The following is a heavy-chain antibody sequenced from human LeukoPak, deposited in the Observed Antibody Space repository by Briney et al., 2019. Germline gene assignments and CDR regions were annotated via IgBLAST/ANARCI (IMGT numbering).Heavy chain of an antibody. CDR3: ARDGSSGYYDTFDY. Sequence: SETLSLTCTVSGGSISSYYWSWIRQPPGKGLEWIGYIYYSGSTNYNPSLKSRVTISVDTSKNQFSLKLSSVTAADTAVYYCARDGSSGYYDTFDYWGQGTLVTVSS. D-gene: IGHD3-22*01. CDR1: GGSISSYY. V-gene: IGHV4-59*01. J-gene: IGHJ4*02. CDR2: IYYSGST.